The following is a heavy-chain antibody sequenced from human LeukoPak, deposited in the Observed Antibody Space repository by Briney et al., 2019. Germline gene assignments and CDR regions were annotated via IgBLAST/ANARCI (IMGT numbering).Heavy chain of an antibody. D-gene: IGHD3-10*01. V-gene: IGHV2-5*02. CDR1: GFSLSTSGVG. J-gene: IGHJ4*02. CDR2: IYWDDDK. CDR3: AHISYYGSGDY. Sequence: SGPTLVKPTQTLTLTCTFSGFSLSTSGVGVGWIRQPPGKALEWLALIYWDDDKRYSPSLKSRFTITKDTSKNRVVLTMTNMDPVDTATYYCAHISYYGSGDYWGQGTLVTVSS.